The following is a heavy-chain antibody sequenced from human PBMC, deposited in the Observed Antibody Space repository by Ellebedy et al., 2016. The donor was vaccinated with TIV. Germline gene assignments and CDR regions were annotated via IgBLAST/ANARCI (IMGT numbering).Heavy chain of an antibody. CDR1: GDSMSNYY. J-gene: IGHJ2*01. D-gene: IGHD4-23*01. CDR2: IYYSGST. V-gene: IGHV4-59*08. CDR3: ARLRHYGGDSVWFFDL. Sequence: MPGGSLRLSCTVSGDSMSNYYWSRIRQPPGKPLEWIGYIYYSGSTNYNPSLKSRVTISLDMSKNQFSLRLTSVTAADTAVYYCARLRHYGGDSVWFFDLWGRGTLVTVSS.